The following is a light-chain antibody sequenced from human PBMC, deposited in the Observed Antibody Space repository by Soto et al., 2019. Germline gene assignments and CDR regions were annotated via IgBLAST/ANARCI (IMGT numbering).Light chain of an antibody. CDR2: NNN. CDR3: AAWDVSLNGPV. J-gene: IGLJ2*01. Sequence: QSVLTQPPSASGTPGQRVTISCSGSSSNIGSNIVNWYQRLPGMAPKVLIYNNNDRPSGVPDRFSGSKSGTSASLAISGLQSEDEADYYCAAWDVSLNGPVFGGGTKLTVL. V-gene: IGLV1-44*01. CDR1: SSNIGSNI.